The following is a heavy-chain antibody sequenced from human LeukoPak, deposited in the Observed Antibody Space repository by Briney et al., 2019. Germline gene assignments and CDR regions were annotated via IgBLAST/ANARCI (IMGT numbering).Heavy chain of an antibody. CDR3: ARAGEYYYDSSGYGGEDY. CDR1: GYTFTSYD. CDR2: MNPNSGNT. Sequence: ASVKVSCKASGYTFTSYDIHWVRQATGQGLEWMGWMNPNSGNTGYAQKFQGRVTMTRNTSISTAYMELSSLRSEDTAVYYCARAGEYYYDSSGYGGEDYWGQGTLVTVSS. V-gene: IGHV1-8*01. J-gene: IGHJ4*02. D-gene: IGHD3-22*01.